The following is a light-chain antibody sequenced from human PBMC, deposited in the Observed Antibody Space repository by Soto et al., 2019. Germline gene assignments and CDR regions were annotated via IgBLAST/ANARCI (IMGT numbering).Light chain of an antibody. CDR1: QSVSTY. Sequence: DIVLTQSPATLSLSPGERATLSCWASQSVSTYLAWYQQKPGQAPRLLIYDAYSRATGIPARFSGSGSGTEFTLTIRSLQPGDFATYYCKHYNTYPWTFGQGTKVDIK. V-gene: IGKV3-11*01. J-gene: IGKJ1*01. CDR2: DAY. CDR3: KHYNTYPWT.